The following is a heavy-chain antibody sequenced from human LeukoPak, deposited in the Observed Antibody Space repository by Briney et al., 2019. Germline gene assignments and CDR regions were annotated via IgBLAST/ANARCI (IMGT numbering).Heavy chain of an antibody. CDR3: ARHPPTIFGHFDL. CDR2: IYPSGST. J-gene: IGHJ2*01. V-gene: IGHV4-61*02. CDR1: GDSISTINYY. Sequence: NPSETLSLTCTVSGDSISTINYYWSWIRQLAGKGLEWIGRIYPSGSTNYNPSLKSRVTISVDTSKNQFSLKMTSVTAADTAVYYCARHPPTIFGHFDLWGRGTLVTVSS. D-gene: IGHD3-9*01.